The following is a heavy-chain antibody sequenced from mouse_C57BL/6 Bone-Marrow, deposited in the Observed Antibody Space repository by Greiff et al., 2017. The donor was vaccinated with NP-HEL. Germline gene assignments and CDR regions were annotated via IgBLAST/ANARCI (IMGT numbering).Heavy chain of an antibody. J-gene: IGHJ1*03. CDR2: IHPNSGST. CDR1: GYTFTSYW. CDR3: ARYGYPWYFDV. D-gene: IGHD2-2*01. Sequence: QVQLQQSGAELVKPGASVKLSCKASGYTFTSYWMHWVKQRPGQGLEWIGMIHPNSGSTKYNEKFKSKATLTVDKSSSTAYMQLSSLTSEDSAVYYCARYGYPWYFDVWGTGTTVTVSS. V-gene: IGHV1-64*01.